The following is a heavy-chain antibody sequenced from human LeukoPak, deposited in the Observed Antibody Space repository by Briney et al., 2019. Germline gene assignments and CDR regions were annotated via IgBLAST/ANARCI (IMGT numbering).Heavy chain of an antibody. J-gene: IGHJ4*02. CDR1: GFTFSSYA. CDR2: ISGSGGST. D-gene: IGHD3-22*01. V-gene: IGHV3-23*01. Sequence: GGSLRLSCAASGFTFSSYAMSWVRQAPGKGLEWVSAISGSGGSTYYADSVKGRFTISRDNSKNTLYLQMNSLRAKDTAVYYCAKDGAAHYYDSSGYYDYWGQGTLVTVSS. CDR3: AKDGAAHYYDSSGYYDY.